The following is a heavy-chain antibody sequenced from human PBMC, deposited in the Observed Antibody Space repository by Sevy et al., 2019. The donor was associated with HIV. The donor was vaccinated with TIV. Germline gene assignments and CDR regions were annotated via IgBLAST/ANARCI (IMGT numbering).Heavy chain of an antibody. CDR2: IYTSGST. CDR1: GGSISSYY. D-gene: IGHD2-15*01. V-gene: IGHV4-4*07. J-gene: IGHJ1*01. CDR3: ARSGGSWSLGYCQH. Sequence: SETLSLTCTVSGGSISSYYWSWIRQPAGKGLEWIGRIYTSGSTNYNPSLKSRVTMSEDTSKNQFSLKLSSVTAADTAVYYCARSGGSWSLGYCQHWGQGTLVTVSS.